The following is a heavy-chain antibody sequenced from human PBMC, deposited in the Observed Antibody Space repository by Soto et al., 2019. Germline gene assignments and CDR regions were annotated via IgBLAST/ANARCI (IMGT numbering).Heavy chain of an antibody. CDR3: GKDLQSYGDYDYYCYGMDV. J-gene: IGHJ6*02. D-gene: IGHD4-17*01. Sequence: QVQLVDSGGGEVQPGRSLTISCAASGFTFSTYGMHWVRQTPGKGLEWVAVISYDGTNKFYSDSVKGRFTISRDNFKKEPILQMNSLRADDTAVYSCGKDLQSYGDYDYYCYGMDVWGLGTRVTVSS. CDR1: GFTFSTYG. V-gene: IGHV3-30*18. CDR2: ISYDGTNK.